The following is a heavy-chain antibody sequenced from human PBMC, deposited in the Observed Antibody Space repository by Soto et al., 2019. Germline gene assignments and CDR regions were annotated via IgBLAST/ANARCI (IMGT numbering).Heavy chain of an antibody. CDR3: ARLYPFHYYYGMDV. V-gene: IGHV4-34*01. D-gene: IGHD2-8*01. J-gene: IGHJ6*02. CDR1: GGSFHGYY. Sequence: SETLSLTCAVYGGSFHGYYWSWIRQPPGKGLEWIGEINHSGSANYNPTFKSRVSISVDTSQKQMSLQLSSVSAADTAVYYCARLYPFHYYYGMDVWGQGTTVTVSS. CDR2: INHSGSA.